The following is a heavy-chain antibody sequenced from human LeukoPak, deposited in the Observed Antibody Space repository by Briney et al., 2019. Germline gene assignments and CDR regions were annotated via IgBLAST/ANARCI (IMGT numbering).Heavy chain of an antibody. CDR2: ISSSSSTI. CDR1: GFTFSSYE. D-gene: IGHD3-10*01. CDR3: ARETNLISSGLDY. V-gene: IGHV3-48*03. J-gene: IGHJ4*02. Sequence: GGSLRLSCVASGFTFSSYEMNWVRQAPGKGLEWVSYISSSSSTIYYADSVRGRFTISRDNAKNSLYLQMNSLRAEDTAVYYCARETNLISSGLDYWGQGTLVTVSS.